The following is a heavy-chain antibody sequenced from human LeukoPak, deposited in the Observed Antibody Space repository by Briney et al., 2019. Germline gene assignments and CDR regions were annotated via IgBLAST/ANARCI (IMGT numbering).Heavy chain of an antibody. D-gene: IGHD1-1*01. CDR1: GGTFSSYA. CDR3: ARDPGTTGTTDHGAFDI. J-gene: IGHJ3*02. Sequence: ASVKVSCKASGGTFSSYAISWVRQAPGQGLEWMGGIIPIFGTANYAQKFQGRVTITADESTSTAYMELSSLRSEDTAVYYCARDPGTTGTTDHGAFDIWGQGTMVTVSS. V-gene: IGHV1-69*13. CDR2: IIPIFGTA.